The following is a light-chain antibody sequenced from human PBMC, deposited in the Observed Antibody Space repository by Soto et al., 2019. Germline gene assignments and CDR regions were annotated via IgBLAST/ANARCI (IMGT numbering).Light chain of an antibody. Sequence: DIVMTQSPLALPVTPGEPASISCRSSQSLLHSTVYNYLEWYLQKPGQSPPRRLYVGSNRASGVHDRVSGSGSGTDVTLKISRVEAEDVGVYYCMKAQRTPHTFGGGTKVEIK. CDR1: QSLLHSTVYNY. V-gene: IGKV2-28*01. J-gene: IGKJ4*01. CDR2: VGS. CDR3: MKAQRTPHT.